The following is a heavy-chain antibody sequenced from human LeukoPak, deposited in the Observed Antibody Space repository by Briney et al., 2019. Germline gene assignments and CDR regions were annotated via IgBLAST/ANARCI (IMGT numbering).Heavy chain of an antibody. V-gene: IGHV4-59*01. CDR2: IYYSGST. D-gene: IGHD3-10*01. CDR1: GGSISSYY. J-gene: IGHJ6*02. Sequence: PSETLSLTCTVSGGSISSYYWSWIRQPPGKGLEWIGYIYYSGSTNYNPSLKSRVTISVDTSKSQFSLKLSSVTAADTAVYYCARVKYYGSGSYDPLYYYYGMDVWGQGTTVTVSS. CDR3: ARVKYYGSGSYDPLYYYYGMDV.